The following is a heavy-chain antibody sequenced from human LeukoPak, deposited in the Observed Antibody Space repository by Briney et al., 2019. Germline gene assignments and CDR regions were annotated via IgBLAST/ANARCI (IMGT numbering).Heavy chain of an antibody. V-gene: IGHV4-34*01. CDR3: ARGRSNYGP. Sequence: SETLSLTCAFYGGSFTGYSWSWIRQSPGKGLEWIGLVNHGGSTNYNPSLKSRVTISIDTSMNQFPLNLTSVSAADTAVYYCARGRSNYGPWGPGTLVTVSS. J-gene: IGHJ5*02. D-gene: IGHD4-17*01. CDR2: VNHGGST. CDR1: GGSFTGYS.